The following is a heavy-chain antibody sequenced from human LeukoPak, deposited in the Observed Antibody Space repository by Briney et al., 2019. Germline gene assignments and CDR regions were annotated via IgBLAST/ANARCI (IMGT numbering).Heavy chain of an antibody. Sequence: TSETLSLTCTVSGGSISSYYWSWIRQPPGKGLEWIGYIYYSGSTNYNPSLKSRVTISVDTSKNQFSLKLSSVTAADTAVYYCARVRDGYNYEDYWGQGTLVTVSS. CDR2: IYYSGST. D-gene: IGHD5-12*01. CDR1: GGSISSYY. J-gene: IGHJ4*02. CDR3: ARVRDGYNYEDY. V-gene: IGHV4-59*01.